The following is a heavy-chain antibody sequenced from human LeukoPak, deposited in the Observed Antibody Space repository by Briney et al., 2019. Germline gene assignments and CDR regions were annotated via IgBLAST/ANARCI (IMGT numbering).Heavy chain of an antibody. D-gene: IGHD4-17*01. CDR2: ISYDGSNK. CDR1: GFTFSSYC. V-gene: IGHV3-30*03. CDR3: ARDDSSYGDYEGDY. Sequence: GGSLRLSCAASGFTFSSYCMHWVRQAPGKGLEWVAVISYDGSNKYYADSVKGRFTISRDNGKNTLYLQMNSLRAEDTAVYYCARDDSSYGDYEGDYWGQGTLVTVTS. J-gene: IGHJ4*02.